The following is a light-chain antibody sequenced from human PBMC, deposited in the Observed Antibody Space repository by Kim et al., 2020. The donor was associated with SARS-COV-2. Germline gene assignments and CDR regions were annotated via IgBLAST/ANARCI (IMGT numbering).Light chain of an antibody. V-gene: IGKV3-11*01. CDR2: DAS. J-gene: IGKJ4*01. Sequence: EIVLTQSPATLSLSPGERATLSCRASQRITTYLAWYQQKPGQAPRLLIYDASSRATGVPARFSGSGSGTDFTLTISSLEPEDFAVYYCQQRANWPPLTFGGGTKVEI. CDR1: QRITTY. CDR3: QQRANWPPLT.